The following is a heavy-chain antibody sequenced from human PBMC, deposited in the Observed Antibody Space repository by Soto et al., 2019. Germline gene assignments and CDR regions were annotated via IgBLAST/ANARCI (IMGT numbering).Heavy chain of an antibody. D-gene: IGHD4-4*01. CDR3: ARLAGFYSNYYMDV. Sequence: SETLSLTCTVSGGSISSSSYYWGWIRQPPGKGLEWIGCIYYSGSTYYNPSLKSRVTISVDTSKNQFSLKLSSVTAADTAVYYCARLAGFYSNYYMDVWGKGTTVTVSS. CDR2: IYYSGST. J-gene: IGHJ6*03. V-gene: IGHV4-39*01. CDR1: GGSISSSSYY.